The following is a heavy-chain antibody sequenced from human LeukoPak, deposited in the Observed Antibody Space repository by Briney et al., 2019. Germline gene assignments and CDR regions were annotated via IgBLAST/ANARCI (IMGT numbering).Heavy chain of an antibody. D-gene: IGHD6-19*01. CDR3: ARRIVAGPDAFDI. V-gene: IGHV1-69*04. Sequence: GASVKVSCKASGGTFSSYAISWVRQAPGRGLEWMGRIIPILGIANYAQKFQGRVTITADKSTSTAYMELSSLRSEDTAVYYCARRIVAGPDAFDIWGQGTMVTVSS. J-gene: IGHJ3*02. CDR1: GGTFSSYA. CDR2: IIPILGIA.